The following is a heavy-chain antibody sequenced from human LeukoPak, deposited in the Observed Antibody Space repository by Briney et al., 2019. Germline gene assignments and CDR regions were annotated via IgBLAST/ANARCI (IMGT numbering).Heavy chain of an antibody. Sequence: GGSLRLSCAASGFSFRDFWMTWVRQAPGKGLEWVANINQGGSVKYYVDSVKGRFTISRDDAKSSMYVQVNSLGDEDTAVYYCARFGYSGWNLEYWGQGTLVTVSS. J-gene: IGHJ4*02. V-gene: IGHV3-7*01. CDR1: GFSFRDFW. CDR2: INQGGSVK. D-gene: IGHD5-12*01. CDR3: ARFGYSGWNLEY.